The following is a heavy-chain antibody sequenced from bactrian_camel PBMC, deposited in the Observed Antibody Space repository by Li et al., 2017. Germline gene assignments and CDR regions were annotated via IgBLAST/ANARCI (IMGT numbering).Heavy chain of an antibody. V-gene: IGHV3S25*01. D-gene: IGHD1*01. Sequence: QLVESGGGLVQPGGSLRLSCAASGFTFSSYAMYWVRQAPGKGLEWVSSSSSGALSLVYADSVKGRFIISRDNAKNTVYLLMNSLKLEDTAVYYCVKPNPDARGGFDHWGQGTQVTVS. CDR3: VKPNPDARGGFDH. J-gene: IGHJ4*01. CDR2: SSSGALSL. CDR1: GFTFSSYA.